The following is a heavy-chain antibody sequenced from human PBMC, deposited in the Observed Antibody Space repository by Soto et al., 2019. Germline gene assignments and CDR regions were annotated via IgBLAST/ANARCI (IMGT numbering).Heavy chain of an antibody. CDR3: AREWGLLPYYVMNV. V-gene: IGHV4-61*03. CDR2: ISYTGRT. D-gene: IGHD7-27*01. Sequence: PSETLSLTCIVSGDSVTSGSYYWTWLRQPPGKGLEWIGHISYTGRTKYNPSLQSRVTISVDTSKNDFSLNLSSVTAADTAVYFCAREWGLLPYYVMNVWGQGTAVTVSS. CDR1: GDSVTSGSYY. J-gene: IGHJ6*02.